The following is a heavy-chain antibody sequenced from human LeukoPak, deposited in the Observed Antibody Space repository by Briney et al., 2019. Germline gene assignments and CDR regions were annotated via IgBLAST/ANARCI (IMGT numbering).Heavy chain of an antibody. CDR3: ARGTTVDTAMISF. CDR1: GGSISRYY. Sequence: PSETLSLTCTVSGGSISRYYWSWIRQPPGKGPEWIAYIYYSGSTNYNPSLKSRVTISLDTSKNQFSLSLNSVTAADTAVYYCARGTTVDTAMISFWGQGILVTVSS. V-gene: IGHV4-59*08. CDR2: IYYSGST. D-gene: IGHD5-18*01. J-gene: IGHJ4*02.